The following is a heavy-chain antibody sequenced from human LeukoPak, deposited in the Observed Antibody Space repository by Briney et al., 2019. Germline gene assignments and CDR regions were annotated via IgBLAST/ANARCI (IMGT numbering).Heavy chain of an antibody. V-gene: IGHV3-21*01. CDR2: ISSSSSYI. J-gene: IGHJ4*02. CDR3: AREGSAMVDFDY. Sequence: PGGSLRLSCAASGFTFSSYSMNWVRQAPGKGLEWVSSISSSSSYIYYADSVKGRFTISRDNAKNSLYLQINSLGAEDTAVYYCAREGSAMVDFDYWGQGTLVTVSS. D-gene: IGHD5-18*01. CDR1: GFTFSSYS.